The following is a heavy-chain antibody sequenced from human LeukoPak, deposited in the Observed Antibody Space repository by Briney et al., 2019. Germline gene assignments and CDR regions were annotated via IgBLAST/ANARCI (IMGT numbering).Heavy chain of an antibody. CDR3: AKPHYGSGSYTDY. CDR1: GFTFSSYG. CDR2: IRYDGGNK. D-gene: IGHD3-10*01. J-gene: IGHJ4*02. V-gene: IGHV3-30*02. Sequence: PGGSLRLSCAASGFTFSSYGMHWVRQAPGKGLEWVAFIRYDGGNKYYADSVKGRFTISRDNSKNTLYLQMNSLRAEDTAVYYCAKPHYGSGSYTDYWGQGTLVTVSS.